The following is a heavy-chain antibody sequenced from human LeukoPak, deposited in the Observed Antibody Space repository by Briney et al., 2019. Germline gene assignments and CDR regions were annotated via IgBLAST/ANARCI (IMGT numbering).Heavy chain of an antibody. CDR1: GDSVSSSSSA. Sequence: SQTLSLTCAISGDSVSSSSSAWSWIRQSPSRGLEWLGRTYYRSKWINDHAESVKSRITINPDTSKSEFSLQLNSVTPKDTAVYYCARNLRPDFDYWGQGTLVTVSS. CDR2: TYYRSKWIN. CDR3: ARNLRPDFDY. J-gene: IGHJ4*02. V-gene: IGHV6-1*01.